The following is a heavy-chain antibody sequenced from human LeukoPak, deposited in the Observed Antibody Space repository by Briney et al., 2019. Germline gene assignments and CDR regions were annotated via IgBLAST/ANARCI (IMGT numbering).Heavy chain of an antibody. Sequence: GGSLRLSCAASGFTFSSYGMHWGRQAPGKGLEWVAVIWYDGSNKYYADSVKGRFTISRDNSKNTLYLQMNSLRAEDTAVYYCARDPHSSGWYYFDYWGQGTLVTVSS. CDR3: ARDPHSSGWYYFDY. V-gene: IGHV3-33*01. CDR2: IWYDGSNK. D-gene: IGHD6-19*01. J-gene: IGHJ4*02. CDR1: GFTFSSYG.